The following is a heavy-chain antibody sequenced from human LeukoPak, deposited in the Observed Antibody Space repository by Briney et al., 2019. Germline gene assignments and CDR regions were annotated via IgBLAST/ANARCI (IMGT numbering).Heavy chain of an antibody. CDR2: VNPSGGTT. J-gene: IGHJ4*02. CDR1: GYTFTSYY. Sequence: ASVKVSCKASGYTFTSYYIHWVRQAPGQGLECMGIVNPSGGTTIYAQNFQGRVTMTRDMSTSTVYMQLSSLRSQDTAVYYCARDFGYGDYFFDDWGQGTLVTVSS. D-gene: IGHD4-17*01. CDR3: ARDFGYGDYFFDD. V-gene: IGHV1-46*01.